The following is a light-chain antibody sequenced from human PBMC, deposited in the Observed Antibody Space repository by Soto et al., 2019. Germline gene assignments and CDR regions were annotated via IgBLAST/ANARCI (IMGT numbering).Light chain of an antibody. CDR2: AAS. Sequence: DIQVTQSPSSLSASVGDRVTITCRANQGIRNDLGWYQQQPGKAPKRLIYAASSLQSGVPSRFSGSASGTEFTLTISSLQPEDSATYYCLQHKSYPWTFGQGTKVEIK. J-gene: IGKJ1*01. CDR3: LQHKSYPWT. V-gene: IGKV1-17*01. CDR1: QGIRND.